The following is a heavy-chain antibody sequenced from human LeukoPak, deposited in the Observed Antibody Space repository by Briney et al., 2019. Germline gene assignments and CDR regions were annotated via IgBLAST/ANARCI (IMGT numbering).Heavy chain of an antibody. CDR3: ARGEPPYAFDI. D-gene: IGHD1-26*01. CDR2: IWYDGSNK. Sequence: PGGSLRLSCAASGFTFSSYGMHWVRQAPGKGLEWVAIIWYDGSNKYYVDSVKGRFTISRDNSKNTLYLQMDSLRAEDTAVYYCARGEPPYAFDIWGQGTMVTVSS. CDR1: GFTFSSYG. J-gene: IGHJ3*02. V-gene: IGHV3-33*08.